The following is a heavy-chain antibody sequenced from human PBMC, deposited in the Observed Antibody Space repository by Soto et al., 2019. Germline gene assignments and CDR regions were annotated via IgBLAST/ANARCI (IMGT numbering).Heavy chain of an antibody. Sequence: SETLSLTCAVYGGSFSGYYWSWIRQPPGKGLEWIGEINHSGSTNYNPSLKSRVTISVDTSKNQFSLKLSSVTAADTAVYYCARGWSEQLARINNWFDPWGQGTLVTVSS. CDR1: GGSFSGYY. CDR3: ARGWSEQLARINNWFDP. D-gene: IGHD6-13*01. V-gene: IGHV4-34*01. CDR2: INHSGST. J-gene: IGHJ5*02.